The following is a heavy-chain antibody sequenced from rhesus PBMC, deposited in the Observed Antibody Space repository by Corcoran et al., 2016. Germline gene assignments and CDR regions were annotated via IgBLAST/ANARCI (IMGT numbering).Heavy chain of an antibody. Sequence: QVQLQESGPGLVKPSETLSLTCAVSGASISSYWWSWIRQPPGKGLEWIGEINCNSGSPYHTPSPQSRVTISKDASKNQVSLKLSSVTAADMAVYYCARARAGGYNFWSGYYWGQGVLVTVSS. D-gene: IGHD3-3*01. CDR1: GASISSYW. CDR3: ARARAGGYNFWSGYY. CDR2: INCNSGSP. J-gene: IGHJ4*01. V-gene: IGHV4-80*01.